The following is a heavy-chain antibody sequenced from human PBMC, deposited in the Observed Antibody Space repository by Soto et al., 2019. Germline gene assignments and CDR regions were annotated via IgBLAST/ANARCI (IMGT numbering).Heavy chain of an antibody. CDR3: ARDREGYCSGGSCEGYYFDY. CDR2: INPNSGGT. V-gene: IGHV1-2*04. Sequence: ASVKVSCKASGYTFTGYYMHWVRQAPGQGLEWMGWINPNSGGTNYAQKFQGWVTMTRDTSISTAYMELSRLRSDDTAVYYCARDREGYCSGGSCEGYYFDYWGQGTLVTVSS. CDR1: GYTFTGYY. D-gene: IGHD2-15*01. J-gene: IGHJ4*02.